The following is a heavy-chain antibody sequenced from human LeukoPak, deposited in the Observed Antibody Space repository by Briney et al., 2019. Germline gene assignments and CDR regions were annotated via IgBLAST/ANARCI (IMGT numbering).Heavy chain of an antibody. V-gene: IGHV1-2*02. Sequence: EASVKGSCKASGYTFTGYYMHWVRQAPGQGLEWMGWINPNSGGTNYAQKFQGRVTMTRDTSISTAYMELSRLRSDDTAVYYCARVPSRYCSSTSCYVSYYYYMDVWGKGTTVTVSS. D-gene: IGHD2-2*01. CDR2: INPNSGGT. CDR3: ARVPSRYCSSTSCYVSYYYYMDV. CDR1: GYTFTGYY. J-gene: IGHJ6*03.